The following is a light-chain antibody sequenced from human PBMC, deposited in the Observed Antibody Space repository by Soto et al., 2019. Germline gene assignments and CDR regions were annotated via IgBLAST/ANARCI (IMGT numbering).Light chain of an antibody. CDR2: EVN. CDR3: HSYDSRLNCYV. J-gene: IGLJ1*01. V-gene: IGLV2-14*01. Sequence: QSALTQPASLSGSPGQSITISCTGTSSDIGAYDYVSWFQQHPGKAPKLMISEVNNRPSGVPDRFSGSKSDTSASLAITGLQADDGADYYCHSYDSRLNCYVFGTGTKLTVL. CDR1: SSDIGAYDY.